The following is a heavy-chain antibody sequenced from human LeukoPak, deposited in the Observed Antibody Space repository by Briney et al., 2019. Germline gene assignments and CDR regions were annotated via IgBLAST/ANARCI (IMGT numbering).Heavy chain of an antibody. CDR2: INYSGNT. V-gene: IGHV4-39*07. Sequence: SETLSLTCTVSGDSISSSGYYWGWIRQSPGKGLEWIGTINYSGNTYYNPSLKSRVTISVDTSKNRFSLKLSSVTAADTAVYYCARRMVRTQFDPWGQGTLVTVSS. CDR3: ARRMVRTQFDP. J-gene: IGHJ5*02. CDR1: GDSISSSGYY. D-gene: IGHD3-10*01.